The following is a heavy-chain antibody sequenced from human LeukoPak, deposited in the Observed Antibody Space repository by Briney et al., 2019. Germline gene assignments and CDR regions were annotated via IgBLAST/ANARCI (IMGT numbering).Heavy chain of an antibody. Sequence: SETLSLTCTVSGGSISSYYWSWIRQPAGKGLEWIGRIYTSGSTNYNPSLKSRVTMSVDTSKKQLSLKLSSVTAADTAVYYCARGRNYDSSGYYFDYWGQGTLVTVSS. CDR1: GGSISSYY. CDR2: IYTSGST. CDR3: ARGRNYDSSGYYFDY. J-gene: IGHJ4*02. D-gene: IGHD3-22*01. V-gene: IGHV4-4*07.